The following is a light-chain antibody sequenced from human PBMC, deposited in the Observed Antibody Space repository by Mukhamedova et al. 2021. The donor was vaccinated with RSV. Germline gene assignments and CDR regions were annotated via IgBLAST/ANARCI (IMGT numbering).Light chain of an antibody. Sequence: GQTASITCSGDKLGDKYACWYQQKPGKSPVVVIYNDSKRPSGIPERFSGSNSGNTATLTISGTQAMDEADYYCQAWDSSTVGFGG. CDR1: KLGDKY. J-gene: IGLJ2*01. CDR3: QAWDSSTVG. V-gene: IGLV3-1*01. CDR2: NDS.